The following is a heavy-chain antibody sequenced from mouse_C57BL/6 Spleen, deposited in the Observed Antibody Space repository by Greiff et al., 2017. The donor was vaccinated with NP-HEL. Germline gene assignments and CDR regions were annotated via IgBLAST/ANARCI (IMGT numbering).Heavy chain of an antibody. J-gene: IGHJ3*01. CDR2: ISSGSSTI. D-gene: IGHD3-1*01. V-gene: IGHV5-17*01. Sequence: EVQLQESGGGLVKPGGSLKLSCAASGFTFSDYGMHWVRQAPEKGLEWVAYISSGSSTIYYADTVKGRFTISRDNAKNTLFLQMTSLRSEDTAMYYCARSGQKEWFAYWGQGTLVTVSA. CDR3: ARSGQKEWFAY. CDR1: GFTFSDYG.